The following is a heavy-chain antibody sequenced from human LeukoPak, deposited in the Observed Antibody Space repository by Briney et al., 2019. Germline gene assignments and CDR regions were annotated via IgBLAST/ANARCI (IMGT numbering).Heavy chain of an antibody. CDR3: ARGSNRYDSSGYLPDY. V-gene: IGHV4-39*07. CDR2: IYYSGST. D-gene: IGHD3-22*01. J-gene: IGHJ4*02. Sequence: SETLSLTCTVSGGSISSSSYYWGWIRQPPGKGLEWIGSIYYSGSTYYNPSLKSRVTISVDTSKNQFSLKLSSVTAADTAVYYCARGSNRYDSSGYLPDYWGQGTLVTVSS. CDR1: GGSISSSSYY.